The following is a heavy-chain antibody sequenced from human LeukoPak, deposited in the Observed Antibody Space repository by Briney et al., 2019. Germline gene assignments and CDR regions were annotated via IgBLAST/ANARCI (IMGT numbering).Heavy chain of an antibody. D-gene: IGHD3-3*01. CDR2: IYYSGST. V-gene: IGHV4-30-4*08. Sequence: SETLSLTCTVSGGSISSGDYYWSWIRQPPGKGLEWIGYIYYSGSTYYNPSLKSRVTISVDTSKNQFSLKLSSVTAADTAVYYCARTLHYDFWSGYFNWFDPWGQGTLVTVSS. CDR1: GGSISSGDYY. CDR3: ARTLHYDFWSGYFNWFDP. J-gene: IGHJ5*02.